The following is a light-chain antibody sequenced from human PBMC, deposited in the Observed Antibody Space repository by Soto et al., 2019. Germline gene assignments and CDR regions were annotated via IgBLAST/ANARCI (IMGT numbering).Light chain of an antibody. V-gene: IGKV3-20*01. CDR1: QSISSTF. J-gene: IGKJ1*01. CDR2: AAS. Sequence: EIVLMQSPGTLSLSPGERATLSCRASQSISSTFLAWYRQKPGQAPRLLIYAASSRATGIPDRFSGSGSGTDFTLTISRLEPEDFAVYYCQQYYASSWTFGQGTRVEIK. CDR3: QQYYASSWT.